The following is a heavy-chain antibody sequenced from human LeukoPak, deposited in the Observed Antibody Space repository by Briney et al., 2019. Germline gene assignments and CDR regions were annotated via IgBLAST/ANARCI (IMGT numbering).Heavy chain of an antibody. CDR1: GASISSGDYF. V-gene: IGHV4-30-4*08. Sequence: SQTPSLTCTVSGASISSGDYFWTWIRQPPGKGLEWIGYVYNNGNAYYNPSLRSRLTISIDTSKNQFSLKVSSGTAADTAVYYCARGIVGAATELDPWGQGTLVTVSS. J-gene: IGHJ5*02. CDR2: VYNNGNA. D-gene: IGHD1-26*01. CDR3: ARGIVGAATELDP.